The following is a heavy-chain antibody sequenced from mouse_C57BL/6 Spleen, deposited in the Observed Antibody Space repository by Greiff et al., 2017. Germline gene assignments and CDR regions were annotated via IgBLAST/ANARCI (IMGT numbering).Heavy chain of an antibody. CDR3: ARGATVVAHWYFDV. Sequence: VKLMESGPGLVQPSQSLSITCTVSGFSLTSYGVHWVRQSPGKGLEWLGVIWSGGSTDYNAAFISRLSISKDNSKSQVFFKMNSLQADDTAIYYCARGATVVAHWYFDVWGTGTTVTVSS. CDR1: GFSLTSYG. V-gene: IGHV2-2*01. D-gene: IGHD1-1*01. J-gene: IGHJ1*03. CDR2: IWSGGST.